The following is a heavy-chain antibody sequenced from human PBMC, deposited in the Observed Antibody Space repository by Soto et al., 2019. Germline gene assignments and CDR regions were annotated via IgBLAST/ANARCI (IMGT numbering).Heavy chain of an antibody. J-gene: IGHJ6*02. CDR1: GGSISSGGYY. D-gene: IGHD3-10*01. V-gene: IGHV4-31*03. Sequence: SETLSLTCTVSGGSISSGGYYWSWIRQHPGKGLEWIGYIYYSGSTYYNPSLKSRVTISVDTSKNQFSLKLSSVTAADTAVYYCARDKNAGGYVMDVWGQRSSVTGSS. CDR3: ARDKNAGGYVMDV. CDR2: IYYSGST.